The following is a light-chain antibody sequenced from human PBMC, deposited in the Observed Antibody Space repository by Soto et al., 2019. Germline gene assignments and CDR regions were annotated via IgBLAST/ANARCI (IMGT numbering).Light chain of an antibody. J-gene: IGKJ1*01. CDR1: QSISSY. CDR2: AAS. V-gene: IGKV1-39*01. Sequence: QSPSSLSASVGERGTITCRASQSISSYLNWYQQKPGKAPKLLIYAASSLQSGVPSRFSGSGSGTDFTLTISSLQPEDFATYYCQQSYSTPPWTFGQGTKVDIK. CDR3: QQSYSTPPWT.